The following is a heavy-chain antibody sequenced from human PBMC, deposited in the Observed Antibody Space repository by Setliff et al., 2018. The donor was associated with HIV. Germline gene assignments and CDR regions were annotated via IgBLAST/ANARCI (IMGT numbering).Heavy chain of an antibody. V-gene: IGHV4-59*08. D-gene: IGHD1-26*01. J-gene: IGHJ6*03. CDR2: VSYSGST. CDR1: GGSISTYY. CDR3: ARRRPPPSGMYSSYYMDV. Sequence: SETLSLTCTVSGGSISTYYWTWIRQSPGKGLEWIGHVSYSGSTNYNPSLKSRVTISVDTSKNHFSLNLNSVTAADTAIYYCARRRPPPSGMYSSYYMDVWGKGTAVTVSS.